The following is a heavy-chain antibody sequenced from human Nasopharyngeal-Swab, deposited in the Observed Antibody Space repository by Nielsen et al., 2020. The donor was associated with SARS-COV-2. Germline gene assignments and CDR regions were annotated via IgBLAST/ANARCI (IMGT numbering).Heavy chain of an antibody. Sequence: GESLKISCAASGFTVSSNYMSWVRQAPGKGLEWVSVICSGGSTYYADSVKGRFTISRDNSKNTLYLQMNSLRAEDTAVYYCARGDYFDYWGQGTLVTVSS. CDR3: ARGDYFDY. J-gene: IGHJ4*02. CDR1: GFTVSSNY. CDR2: ICSGGST. V-gene: IGHV3-53*01.